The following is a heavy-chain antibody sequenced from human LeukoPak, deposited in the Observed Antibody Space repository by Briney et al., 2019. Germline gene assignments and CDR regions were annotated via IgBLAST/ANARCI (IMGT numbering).Heavy chain of an antibody. Sequence: GGSLRLSCAASGFTFSSYEMNWVRQAPGQGLEWVSYISTTGTTIHYADSVKGRFTISRDNAKKSLYLQMNSLRAEDTAVYYCARKLGSSNWFDRWGQGTLVTVS. CDR2: ISTTGTTI. J-gene: IGHJ5*02. D-gene: IGHD1-26*01. CDR3: ARKLGSSNWFDR. CDR1: GFTFSSYE. V-gene: IGHV3-48*03.